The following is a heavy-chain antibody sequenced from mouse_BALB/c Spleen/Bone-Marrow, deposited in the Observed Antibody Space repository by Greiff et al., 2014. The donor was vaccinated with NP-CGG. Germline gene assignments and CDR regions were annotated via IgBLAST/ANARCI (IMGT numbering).Heavy chain of an antibody. CDR1: GFNIKDTY. CDR2: IDPANGNT. Sequence: EVKLMESGAELVKPGASVKLSCTASGFNIKDTYMHWVKQRPEQGLEWIGRIDPANGNTKYDPKFQGKATITADTSSNTAYMQLSSLTSEDSAVYYCVRNSHWNFDDWGAGTTVTVSS. J-gene: IGHJ1*01. CDR3: VRNSHWNFDD. V-gene: IGHV14-3*02.